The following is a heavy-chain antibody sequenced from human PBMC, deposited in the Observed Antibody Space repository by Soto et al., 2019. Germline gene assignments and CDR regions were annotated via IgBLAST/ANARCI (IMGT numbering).Heavy chain of an antibody. CDR2: MNPNSGNA. J-gene: IGHJ4*02. CDR3: ARPPGYISDWYYFDL. D-gene: IGHD6-19*01. V-gene: IGHV1-8*01. CDR1: GYSFTRHD. Sequence: QVQLVQSGAEVRKPGASVRVSCKATGYSFTRHDINWLRQAAGQGLEWMGWMNPNSGNAVYAQKFQGRVTMTRNTSITTAYIEVTSLKSEDTAVYYCARPPGYISDWYYFDLWGQGTLVTVSS.